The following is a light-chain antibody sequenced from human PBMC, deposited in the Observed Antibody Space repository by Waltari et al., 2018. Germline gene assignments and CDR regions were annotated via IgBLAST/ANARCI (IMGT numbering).Light chain of an antibody. Sequence: QSALPQPASVSGSPGQSITLPCRGTSRAVWGLNVVAWYQQNPGKAPKLMISNVNKRLSGVSKRFSGSKSGNTASLTISGLQAEDEADYYCSSYTTDSTWVFGGGTKLTVL. J-gene: IGLJ3*02. V-gene: IGLV2-14*01. CDR2: NVN. CDR1: SRAVWGLNV. CDR3: SSYTTDSTWV.